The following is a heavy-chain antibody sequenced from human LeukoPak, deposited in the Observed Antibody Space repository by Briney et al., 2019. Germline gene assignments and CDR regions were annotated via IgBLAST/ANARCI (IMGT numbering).Heavy chain of an antibody. CDR2: ISAYNGNT. V-gene: IGHV1-18*01. J-gene: IGHJ6*03. D-gene: IGHD2-2*01. CDR3: ARLGYCSSTSCYLNYYYYMGV. CDR1: GYTFTSYG. Sequence: GASVKVSCKASGYTFTSYGISWVRQAPGQGLEWMGWISAYNGNTNYAQKLQGRVTMTTDTSTSRAYMELRSLRSDDTAVYYCARLGYCSSTSCYLNYYYYMGVWGKGTTVTVSS.